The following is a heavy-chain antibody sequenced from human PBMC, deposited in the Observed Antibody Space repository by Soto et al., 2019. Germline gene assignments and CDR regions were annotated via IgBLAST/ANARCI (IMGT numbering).Heavy chain of an antibody. CDR2: INAGNGNT. CDR1: GYTFTSYA. V-gene: IGHV1-3*01. CDR3: ASSRGGGAATAGFDP. D-gene: IGHD2-15*01. Sequence: GASVKVSCKASGYTFTSYAMHWVRQAPGQRLEWMGWINAGNGNTKYLQKFQGRVTITRDTSASTAYMELSSLRSEDTAVYYCASSRGGGAATAGFDPWGQGTLVTVSS. J-gene: IGHJ5*02.